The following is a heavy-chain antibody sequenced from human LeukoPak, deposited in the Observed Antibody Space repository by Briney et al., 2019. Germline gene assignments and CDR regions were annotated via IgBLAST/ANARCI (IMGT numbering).Heavy chain of an antibody. CDR3: TRVRNSNNWWGPFDI. D-gene: IGHD1-1*01. V-gene: IGHV1-18*01. J-gene: IGHJ3*02. CDR1: GYTFGTSS. Sequence: ASVKVSCKAFGYTFGTSSITWVRQAPGQRLEWMGWISPNNGNTHYAQGVQGRVTMTTDTSRSTAYMEPRSLRSDDTAVYYCTRVRNSNNWWGPFDIWGQGTMVTVSS. CDR2: ISPNNGNT.